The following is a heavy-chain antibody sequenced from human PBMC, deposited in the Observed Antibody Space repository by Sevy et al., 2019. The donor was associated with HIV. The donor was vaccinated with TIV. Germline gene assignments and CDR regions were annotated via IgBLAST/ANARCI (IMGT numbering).Heavy chain of an antibody. CDR3: ARDLYYYDSSGYYQDPPEYFQH. J-gene: IGHJ1*01. D-gene: IGHD3-22*01. CDR2: ISSSSSYI. V-gene: IGHV3-21*01. CDR1: GFTFSSYS. Sequence: GGSLRLSCAASGFTFSSYSMNWVRQAPGKGLQWVSSISSSSSYIYYADSVKGRFTISRDNAKNSLYLQMNSLRAEDTAVYYCARDLYYYDSSGYYQDPPEYFQHWGQCTLVTVSS.